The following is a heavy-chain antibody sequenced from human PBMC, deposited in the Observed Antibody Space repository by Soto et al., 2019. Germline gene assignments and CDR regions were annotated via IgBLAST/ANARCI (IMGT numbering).Heavy chain of an antibody. V-gene: IGHV4-30-4*01. Sequence: SETLSLTCTVSGGSISSGDYYWSWIRQPPGKGLEWIGYIYYSGNTYYNPSLKSRVTISVDTSKNQFSLKLSSVTAADTAVYYCAREPHDSSGYYLDYWGQGTLVTVSS. CDR2: IYYSGNT. J-gene: IGHJ4*02. CDR1: GGSISSGDYY. D-gene: IGHD3-22*01. CDR3: AREPHDSSGYYLDY.